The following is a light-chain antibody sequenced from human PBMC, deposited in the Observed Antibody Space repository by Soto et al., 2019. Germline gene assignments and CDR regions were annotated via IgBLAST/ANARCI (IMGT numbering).Light chain of an antibody. CDR2: GAS. Sequence: EIVMTQSPVTLSVSPGERVTLSCRASQNVNINLAWYQQRPGQAPRVLIYGASNRASGIPDRFSGTGSGTDFTLSISSLAPDDCALYYCQQYKDWPPLTFGGGTRVEIK. CDR1: QNVNIN. J-gene: IGKJ4*01. CDR3: QQYKDWPPLT. V-gene: IGKV3D-15*01.